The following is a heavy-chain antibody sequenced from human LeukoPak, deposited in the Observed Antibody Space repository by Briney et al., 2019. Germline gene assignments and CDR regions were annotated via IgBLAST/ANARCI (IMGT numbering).Heavy chain of an antibody. Sequence: GGSLRLSCAASGFTFSSYGMHWVRQAPGKGLEWVAVISYDGSNKYYADSVKGRFTISRDNSKNTLYLQMNSLRAEDTAVYYCAKSKGYSGPPGDYWGQGTLVTVSS. CDR3: AKSKGYSGPPGDY. D-gene: IGHD5-12*01. CDR1: GFTFSSYG. J-gene: IGHJ4*02. V-gene: IGHV3-30*18. CDR2: ISYDGSNK.